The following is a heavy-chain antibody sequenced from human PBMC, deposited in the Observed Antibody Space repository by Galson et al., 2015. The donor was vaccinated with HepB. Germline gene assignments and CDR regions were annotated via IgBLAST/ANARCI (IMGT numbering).Heavy chain of an antibody. J-gene: IGHJ5*02. Sequence: SLRLSCAASGFMFSNFWMHWVRQAPGKGLVWLSHINSDGRSTKYLDSVRGRFTISRDNANNTLYLQMTSLRAEDTGVYFCARDNLENQLNWLDPWGRGTLVTVSS. CDR3: ARDNLENQLNWLDP. CDR2: INSDGRST. D-gene: IGHD1-1*01. V-gene: IGHV3-74*01. CDR1: GFMFSNFW.